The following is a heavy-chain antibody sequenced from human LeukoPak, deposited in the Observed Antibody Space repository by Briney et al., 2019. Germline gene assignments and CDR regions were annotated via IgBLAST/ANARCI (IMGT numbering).Heavy chain of an antibody. CDR3: AKDRGGGMDV. V-gene: IGHV3-23*01. J-gene: IGHJ6*02. CDR1: GFTFSSYA. CDR2: VSRTGGTT. Sequence: GGSLRLSCAASGFTFSSYAMSWVRQAPGKGLEWVSTVSRTGGTTYYTDPVKGRFIISRDISKTSLYLQMNSLRAEDTAVYYCAKDRGGGMDVWGQGTTVTVSS.